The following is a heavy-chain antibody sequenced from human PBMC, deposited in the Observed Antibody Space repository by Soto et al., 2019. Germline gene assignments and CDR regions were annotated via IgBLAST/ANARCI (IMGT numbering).Heavy chain of an antibody. CDR2: ITGGGGRT. D-gene: IGHD6-13*01. J-gene: IGHJ4*02. CDR1: GLTFRTFA. CDR3: AKIAADAPFDN. V-gene: IGHV3-23*01. Sequence: EIQLLESGGGLIQPGGSLRLSCAASGLTFRTFAMSWVRQRPGRGPEWVSTITGGGGRTYYADSVKGRFTISRDDSVSKLYLQMNSLRNEDTAIYYGAKIAADAPFDNWGQGTLVTVSS.